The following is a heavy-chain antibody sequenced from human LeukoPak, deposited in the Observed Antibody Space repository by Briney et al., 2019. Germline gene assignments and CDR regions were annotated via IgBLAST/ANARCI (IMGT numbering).Heavy chain of an antibody. CDR3: ARADNYRFDS. CDR2: ITSSSSRM. D-gene: IGHD4-11*01. CDR1: GFTFTSYS. Sequence: GGSLRLSCAASGFTFTSYSTNWVRQAPGKGLEWISYITSSSSRMYYADSVKGRFTISRDNAKNSLHLQMNSLRAEDTAVYYCARADNYRFDSWGQGVLATVSS. V-gene: IGHV3-48*04. J-gene: IGHJ4*02.